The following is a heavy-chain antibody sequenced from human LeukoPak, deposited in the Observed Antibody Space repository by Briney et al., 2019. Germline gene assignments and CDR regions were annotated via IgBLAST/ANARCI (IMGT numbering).Heavy chain of an antibody. CDR2: IYYSGST. Sequence: PSQTLSLTCTVYGGSISSGGYYWSWIRQHPGKGLEWIGYIYYSGSTYYNPSLKSRVTISVDTSKNQFSLKLSSVTAADTAVYYCARSRLSYCGGDCYPEMVAFDIWGQGTMVTVSS. CDR3: ARSRLSYCGGDCYPEMVAFDI. CDR1: GGSISSGGYY. V-gene: IGHV4-31*03. J-gene: IGHJ3*02. D-gene: IGHD2-21*02.